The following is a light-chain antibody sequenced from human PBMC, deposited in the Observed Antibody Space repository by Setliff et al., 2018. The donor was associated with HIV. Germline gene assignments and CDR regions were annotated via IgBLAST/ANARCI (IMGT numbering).Light chain of an antibody. Sequence: QSALTQPASVSGSPGQSITISCTGTSSDVGSYNLVSWFQQRPGKAPKLIIYEVSQWPSGVSNRFSGSKSGNTASLTISGLQAEDEADYYCCSYAGSGTYVFGSGTRSPS. CDR1: SSDVGSYNL. J-gene: IGLJ1*01. V-gene: IGLV2-23*02. CDR2: EVS. CDR3: CSYAGSGTYV.